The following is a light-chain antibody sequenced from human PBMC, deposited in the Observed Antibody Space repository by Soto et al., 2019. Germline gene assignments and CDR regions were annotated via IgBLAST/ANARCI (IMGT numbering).Light chain of an antibody. CDR2: SNN. Sequence: QSVLTQPPSASGTPGQRVTISCSGSSSNIGSNTVNWYQQLPGTAPKLLIYSNNQRPSGVPDRFSGSKSGTSASLAISGLQSEDEDDYYCAAWDDSLNANVFGNGIKDT. V-gene: IGLV1-44*01. CDR3: AAWDDSLNANV. CDR1: SSNIGSNT. J-gene: IGLJ1*01.